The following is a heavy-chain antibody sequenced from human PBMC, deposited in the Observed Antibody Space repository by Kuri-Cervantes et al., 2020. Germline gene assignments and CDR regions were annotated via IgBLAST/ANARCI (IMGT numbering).Heavy chain of an antibody. CDR1: GGSISSYY. V-gene: IGHV4-4*07. CDR2: IYTSGST. Sequence: GSLRLSCTVSGGSISSYYWSWIRQPAEKGLEWIGRIYTSGSTNYNPSLKSRVTISVDTSKNQFSLKLSSMTAADTAVYYCSREMTFGEPPDYWGQGTLVTVSS. CDR3: SREMTFGEPPDY. D-gene: IGHD3-16*01. J-gene: IGHJ4*02.